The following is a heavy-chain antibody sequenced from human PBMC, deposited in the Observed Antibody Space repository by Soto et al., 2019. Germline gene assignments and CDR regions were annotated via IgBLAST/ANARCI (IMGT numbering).Heavy chain of an antibody. CDR3: VKCRDGSVMVEAFGV. V-gene: IGHV3-23*01. D-gene: IGHD2-8*01. CDR2: ISGSGVTT. CDR1: GFTFSSYA. Sequence: EMQLLESGGDLVQPGGSLRLSCIASGFTFSSYAMTWVRQAPGKGLEYISAISGSGVTTYYADSMKGRFTVSRDYSKNMLYLQMISLRAEYTAISYCVKCRDGSVMVEAFGVWGQGTMVTFSA. J-gene: IGHJ3*01.